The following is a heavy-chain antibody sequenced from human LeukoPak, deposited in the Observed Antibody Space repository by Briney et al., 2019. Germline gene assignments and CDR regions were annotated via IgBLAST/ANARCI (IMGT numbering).Heavy chain of an antibody. CDR2: ISGSGGST. CDR1: GFTFTSYS. Sequence: PGGSLRLSCAASGFTFTSYSMNWVRQAPGKGLEWVSAISGSGGSTYYADSVKGRFTISRDKSKNTLYLQMNSLRAEDTAVYYCAKDLSLYCGGDCYRNEFYFDYWGQGTLVTVSS. D-gene: IGHD2-21*02. CDR3: AKDLSLYCGGDCYRNEFYFDY. V-gene: IGHV3-23*01. J-gene: IGHJ4*02.